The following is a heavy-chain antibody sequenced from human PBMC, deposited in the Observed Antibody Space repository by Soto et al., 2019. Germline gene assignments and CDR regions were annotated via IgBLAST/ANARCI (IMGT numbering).Heavy chain of an antibody. CDR2: ISGSGGST. CDR3: AKDLEYYDSSGYYLFDY. V-gene: IGHV3-23*01. CDR1: GFTFSSYA. Sequence: GSLRLSCAASGFTFSSYAMSWVRQAPGKGLEWVSAISGSGGSTYYADSVKGRFTISRDNSKNTLYLQMNSLRAEDTAVYYCAKDLEYYDSSGYYLFDYWGQGTLVTVSS. J-gene: IGHJ4*02. D-gene: IGHD3-22*01.